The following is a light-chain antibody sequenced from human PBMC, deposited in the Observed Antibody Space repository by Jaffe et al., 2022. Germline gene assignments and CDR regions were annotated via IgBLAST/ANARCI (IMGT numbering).Light chain of an antibody. V-gene: IGLV3-1*01. CDR3: QAWDSSTVV. Sequence: SYDLTQPPSVSVSPGQTASITCSGDKLGDKYGCWYQQKPGQSPVLVIYQGTKRPSGIPERFSGSNSGNTATLTISGTQAMDEADYYCQAWDSSTVVFGGGTKLTVL. J-gene: IGLJ2*01. CDR2: QGT. CDR1: KLGDKY.